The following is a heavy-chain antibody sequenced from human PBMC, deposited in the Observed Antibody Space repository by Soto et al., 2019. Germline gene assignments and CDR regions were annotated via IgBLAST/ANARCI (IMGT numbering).Heavy chain of an antibody. J-gene: IGHJ6*02. CDR3: ARSGYDSSGYYYVFCYYYGMDV. Sequence: KASETLSLTCAVYGGSCSGYYWSCIRQPPGQRRVWLAESTHRGSTNYNPSLQIRGTISLDTSKNKFSLNLSSVTAADTAVYYCARSGYDSSGYYYVFCYYYGMDVWGQGTTVTVSS. CDR1: GGSCSGYY. D-gene: IGHD3-22*01. CDR2: STHRGST. V-gene: IGHV4-34*01.